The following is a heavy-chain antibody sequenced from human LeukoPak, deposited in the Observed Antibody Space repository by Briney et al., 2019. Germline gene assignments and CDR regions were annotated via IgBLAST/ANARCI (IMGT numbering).Heavy chain of an antibody. D-gene: IGHD5-18*01. V-gene: IGHV4-4*07. CDR3: ARDVGGYNYGYSLDY. J-gene: IGHJ4*02. CDR1: GGSISSYY. Sequence: SETLSLTCTVSGGSISSYYWNWIRQPAGKGLEWIGRIYTSGSTSYNSSLKSRVTMSVDTSKNQFSLKLSSVTAADTAVYYCARDVGGYNYGYSLDYWGQGTPVSVSS. CDR2: IYTSGST.